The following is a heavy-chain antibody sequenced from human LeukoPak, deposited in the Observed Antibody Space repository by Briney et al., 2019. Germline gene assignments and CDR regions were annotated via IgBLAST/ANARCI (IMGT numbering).Heavy chain of an antibody. J-gene: IGHJ4*02. V-gene: IGHV3-23*01. Sequence: GGSLRLSCAASGFTFSSYAMSWVRQAPGKGLEWVSAISGSGGSTYYADSVKGRFTISRDNSKNTLYLQMNSLRAEDTAVYYCAKELMPEATIGSYYFDYWGQGTLVTVSS. CDR2: ISGSGGST. CDR3: AKELMPEATIGSYYFDY. CDR1: GFTFSSYA. D-gene: IGHD5-12*01.